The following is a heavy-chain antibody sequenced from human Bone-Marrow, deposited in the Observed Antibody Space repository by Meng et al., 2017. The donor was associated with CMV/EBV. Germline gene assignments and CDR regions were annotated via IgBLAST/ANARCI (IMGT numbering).Heavy chain of an antibody. Sequence: QGQLVQCGAGVKKAGSSVKVSCKASGGTFSSYAISWVRQAPGQGLEWMGGIIPIFGTANYAQKFQGRVTITADESTSTAYMELSSLRSEDTAVYYCAWGGRWYRFDYWGQGTLVTVSS. CDR2: IIPIFGTA. CDR3: AWGGRWYRFDY. J-gene: IGHJ4*02. CDR1: GGTFSSYA. D-gene: IGHD3-16*01. V-gene: IGHV1-69*12.